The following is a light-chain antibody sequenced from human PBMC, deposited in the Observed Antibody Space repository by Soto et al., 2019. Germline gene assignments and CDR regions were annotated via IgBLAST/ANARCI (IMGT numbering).Light chain of an antibody. V-gene: IGKV2-30*02. CDR3: RQGTHWPYT. Sequence: DVVMTQSPLSLPVTLGQPASISCRSSQSIVHLNWFHQRPGQSPRRLIYQVSNRDFGVPDRFSGSGSVTDFTLKISRVEAEDAGIFYCRQGTHWPYTFGQGTKLEI. CDR2: QVS. J-gene: IGKJ2*01. CDR1: QSIVH.